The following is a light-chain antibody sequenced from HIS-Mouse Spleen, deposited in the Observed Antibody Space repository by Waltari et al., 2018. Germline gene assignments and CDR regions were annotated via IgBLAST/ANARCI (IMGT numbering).Light chain of an antibody. Sequence: QSALTPPASVSGSPGQSRSTSCPGPSRDVGGSNNCCWYQQHPGKAPKLFIYEVSNRPSGVSNRFSGSKSGNTASLTISGLQAEDEADYYCSSYTSSSPYVVFGGGTKLTVL. CDR1: SRDVGGSNN. V-gene: IGLV2-14*01. CDR3: SSYTSSSPYVV. CDR2: EVS. J-gene: IGLJ2*01.